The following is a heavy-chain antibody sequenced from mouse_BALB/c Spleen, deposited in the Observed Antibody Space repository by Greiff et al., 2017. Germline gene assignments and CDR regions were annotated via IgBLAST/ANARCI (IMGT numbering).Heavy chain of an antibody. CDR2: IDPANGNT. J-gene: IGHJ3*01. V-gene: IGHV14-3*02. CDR3: ARFDYDEAY. CDR1: GFNIKDTY. Sequence: EVQLVESGAELVKPGASVKLSCTASGFNIKDTYMHWVKQRPEQGLEWIGRIDPANGNTKYDPKFQGKATITADTSSNTAYLQLSSLTSEDTAVYYCARFDYDEAYWGQGTLVTVSA. D-gene: IGHD2-4*01.